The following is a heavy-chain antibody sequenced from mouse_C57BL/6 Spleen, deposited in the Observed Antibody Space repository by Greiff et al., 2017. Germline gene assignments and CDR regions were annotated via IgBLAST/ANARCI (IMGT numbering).Heavy chain of an antibody. CDR1: GYTFTGYW. V-gene: IGHV1-9*01. J-gene: IGHJ3*01. CDR2: ILPGSGTT. D-gene: IGHD4-1*01. Sequence: VQLQQSGAELMKPGASVKLSCKATGYTFTGYWIEWVKQRPGHGLEWIGEILPGSGTTNYHERFKGKATFTAATSSNTAYMQLSSLTTEDSAIYYCARLLTGVFADWGQGTLVTVSA. CDR3: ARLLTGVFAD.